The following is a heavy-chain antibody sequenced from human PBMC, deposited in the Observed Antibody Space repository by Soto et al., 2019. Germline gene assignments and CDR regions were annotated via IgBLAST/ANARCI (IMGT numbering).Heavy chain of an antibody. D-gene: IGHD6-13*01. V-gene: IGHV3-30-3*01. J-gene: IGHJ4*02. CDR2: ISYDGSNK. CDR1: GFTFSSYA. Sequence: PGGSLRLSCAASGFTFSSYAMHWVSQAPGKGLEWVAVISYDGSNKYYADSVKGRFTISRDNSKNTLYLQMNSLRAEDTAVYYCARDGAAAAKDYWGQGTLVTVSS. CDR3: ARDGAAAAKDY.